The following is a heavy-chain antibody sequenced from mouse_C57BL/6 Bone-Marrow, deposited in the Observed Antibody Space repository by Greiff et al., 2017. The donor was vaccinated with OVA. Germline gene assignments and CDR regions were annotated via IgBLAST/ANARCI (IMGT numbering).Heavy chain of an antibody. V-gene: IGHV1-81*01. Sequence: QVQLQQSGAELARPGASVKLSCKASGYTFTSYGISWVKQRTGQGLEWIGEIYPRSGNTYYNEKFKGKATLTADKSSSTAYMELRSLTSEDSAVYFCARSGSTMVTTAYWGQGTLVTVSA. CDR2: IYPRSGNT. D-gene: IGHD2-2*01. CDR1: GYTFTSYG. CDR3: ARSGSTMVTTAY. J-gene: IGHJ3*01.